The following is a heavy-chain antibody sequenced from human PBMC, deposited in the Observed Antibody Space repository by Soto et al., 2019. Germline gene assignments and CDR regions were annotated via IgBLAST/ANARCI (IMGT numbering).Heavy chain of an antibody. CDR3: ARVPYSSGWYVGAFDI. J-gene: IGHJ3*02. CDR2: INHSGST. D-gene: IGHD6-19*01. CDR1: GGSLSGYY. Sequence: SETLSLTCAVYGGSLSGYYWSWIRQPPGKGLEWIGEINHSGSTNYNPSLKSRVTISVDTSKNQFSLKLSSVTAADTAVYYCARVPYSSGWYVGAFDIWGQGTMVTVSS. V-gene: IGHV4-34*01.